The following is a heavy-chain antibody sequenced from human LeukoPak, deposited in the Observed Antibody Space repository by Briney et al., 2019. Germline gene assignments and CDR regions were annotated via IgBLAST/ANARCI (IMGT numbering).Heavy chain of an antibody. J-gene: IGHJ5*01. CDR2: IYYSGST. CDR3: ARSVPSLDYLFDS. CDR1: GGSISSYY. D-gene: IGHD4-11*01. Sequence: QASETLSLTCTVSGGSISSYYWSWIRQPPGKGLEWIGYIYYSGSTNYSPSLKSRLTISVDTSKNQFSLKLSSVTAADTAVYYCARSVPSLDYLFDSWGHGTLVTVSS. V-gene: IGHV4-59*01.